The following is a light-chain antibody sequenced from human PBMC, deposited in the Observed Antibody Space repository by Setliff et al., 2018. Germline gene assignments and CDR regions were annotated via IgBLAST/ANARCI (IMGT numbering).Light chain of an antibody. V-gene: IGLV2-14*01. Sequence: ALTQPASVSGSPGQSITISCTGTSSDVGGYSYVSWYQQHPGKAPKLMIYDVSKRPSGVSNRFSGSKSGNTASLTISGLQAEDEADYYCSSYTSSSPYVFGTGTKVTVL. CDR3: SSYTSSSPYV. J-gene: IGLJ1*01. CDR1: SSDVGGYSY. CDR2: DVS.